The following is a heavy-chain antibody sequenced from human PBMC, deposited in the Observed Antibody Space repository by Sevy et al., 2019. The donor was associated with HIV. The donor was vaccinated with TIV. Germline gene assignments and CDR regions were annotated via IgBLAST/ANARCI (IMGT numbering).Heavy chain of an antibody. CDR3: AKNTAAVGTGGFDY. D-gene: IGHD6-13*01. J-gene: IGHJ4*02. V-gene: IGHV3-30*02. CDR2: IQYDGSNK. CDR1: GFTFSYSG. Sequence: GGSLRLFCAASGFTFSYSGMHWVRQAPGKGLEWVTFIQYDGSNKYYADSVKGRFTISRDNSKNTLYLQMNSLRRDDTAVYYCAKNTAAVGTGGFDYWGQGTLVTVSS.